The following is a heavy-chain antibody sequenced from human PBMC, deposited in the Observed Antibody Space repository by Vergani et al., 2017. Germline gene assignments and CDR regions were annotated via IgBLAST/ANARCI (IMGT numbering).Heavy chain of an antibody. CDR1: GFTFSSFW. V-gene: IGHV3-74*02. CDR3: ARGRAVDY. J-gene: IGHJ4*02. CDR2: INDDGYST. D-gene: IGHD6-19*01. Sequence: EVQLLESGGGLVQPGGSLRLSCAASGFTFSSFWMHWVRQTPGKGLVWVSRINDDGYSTTYADSVKGRFTIARDNAKNTLYLQMNSLRAEDTAIYYCARGRAVDYWGQGTLVTVSS.